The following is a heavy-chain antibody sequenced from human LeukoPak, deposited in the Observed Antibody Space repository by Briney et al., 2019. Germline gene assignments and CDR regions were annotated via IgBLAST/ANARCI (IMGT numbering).Heavy chain of an antibody. CDR3: ARDKTTVLRLAWYMDV. CDR1: GYTFTGYY. J-gene: IGHJ6*03. CDR2: INPNSGGA. D-gene: IGHD3-3*01. Sequence: VASVKVSYKASGYTFTGYYMHWVRQAPGQGLEWMGWINPNSGGANFAQKFQGRVTMTRDTSINTAYMELSRLRSDDTAVYYCARDKTTVLRLAWYMDVWGKGTTVTASS. V-gene: IGHV1-2*02.